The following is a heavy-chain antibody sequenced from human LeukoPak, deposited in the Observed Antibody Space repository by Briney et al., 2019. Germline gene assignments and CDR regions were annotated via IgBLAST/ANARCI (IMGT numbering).Heavy chain of an antibody. CDR3: ARWRFDAKDSGMDI. V-gene: IGHV4-59*11. CDR1: GGSIRSHY. J-gene: IGHJ6*02. Sequence: KPSETLSLTCTVSGGSIRSHYWSWIRQSPGKGLEWIGYMHYSGRTSYNPSLKSRVTISIDTSKNQFSLKLSSVNAADTAVYYCARWRFDAKDSGMDIWGQGTTVTVSS. D-gene: IGHD3-3*01. CDR2: MHYSGRT.